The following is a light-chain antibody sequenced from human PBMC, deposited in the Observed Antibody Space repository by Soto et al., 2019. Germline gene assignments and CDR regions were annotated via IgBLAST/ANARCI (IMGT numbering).Light chain of an antibody. J-gene: IGKJ3*01. CDR1: HSVSSSY. V-gene: IGKV3-20*01. CDR3: QHYDNTPPSVT. CDR2: GAS. Sequence: IVSTHSPGTLSFSPGEIATLSFRAIHSVSSSYLAWYQQKPGQAPRLLIYGASSRATGIPDRFSGSGSGTDFTLTISRLEPEDFAVYYCQHYDNTPPSVTFGPGTKVDNK.